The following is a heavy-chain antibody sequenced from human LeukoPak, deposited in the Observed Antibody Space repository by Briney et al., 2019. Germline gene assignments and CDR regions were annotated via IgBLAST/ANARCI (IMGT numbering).Heavy chain of an antibody. CDR3: ARPYHFLWFGEEGDAFDI. Sequence: ASVKVSCKASGYTFTSYAMHWVRQAPGQRLEWMGWINAGNGNTKYSQKFQGRVTITRDTSASTAYMELSSLRSEDTAVYYCARPYHFLWFGEEGDAFDIWGQGTMVTVSS. CDR2: INAGNGNT. J-gene: IGHJ3*02. D-gene: IGHD3-10*01. V-gene: IGHV1-3*01. CDR1: GYTFTSYA.